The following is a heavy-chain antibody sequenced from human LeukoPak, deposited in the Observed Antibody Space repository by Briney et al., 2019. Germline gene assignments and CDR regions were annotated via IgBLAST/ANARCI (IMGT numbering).Heavy chain of an antibody. CDR2: ISSSGSTI. CDR3: ARAHYYDSSGYYSKGGAFDI. CDR1: GFTFSSYN. V-gene: IGHV3-48*04. J-gene: IGHJ3*02. Sequence: GGSLRLSCAASGFTFSSYNMNWVRQAPGKGLEWVSYISSSGSTIYYADSVKGRFTISRDNAKNSLYLQMNSLRAEDTAVYYCARAHYYDSSGYYSKGGAFDIWGQGTMVTVSS. D-gene: IGHD3-22*01.